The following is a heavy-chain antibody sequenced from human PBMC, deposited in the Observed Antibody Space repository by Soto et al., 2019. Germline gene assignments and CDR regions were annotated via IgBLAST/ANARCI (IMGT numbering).Heavy chain of an antibody. CDR3: GRSFWSGYYCDY. D-gene: IGHD3-3*01. Sequence: PSETLSLTCTVSGGSISSGDYYWTWIRQPPGKGLEWIGYIYYSGSTYYNPSLKSRVTMSVDTSENQFSLKLSSVTAADTAVYYCGRSFWSGYYCDYWGQGTRVTVSS. CDR2: IYYSGST. J-gene: IGHJ4*02. CDR1: GGSISSGDYY. V-gene: IGHV4-30-4*01.